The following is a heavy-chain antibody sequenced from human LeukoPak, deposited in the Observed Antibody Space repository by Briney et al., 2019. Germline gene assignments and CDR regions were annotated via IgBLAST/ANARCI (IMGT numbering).Heavy chain of an antibody. CDR1: GYTFTSYY. CDR2: INPSGGST. CDR3: ARVRHYDFWSGYWDYYYYMDV. D-gene: IGHD3-3*01. V-gene: IGHV1-46*01. J-gene: IGHJ6*03. Sequence: EASVKVSCKASGYTFTSYYMHWVRQAPGQGLEWMGIINPSGGSTSYAQKFQGRVTMTRDTSTSTVYMELSSLRSEVTAVYYCARVRHYDFWSGYWDYYYYMDVWGKGTTVTVSS.